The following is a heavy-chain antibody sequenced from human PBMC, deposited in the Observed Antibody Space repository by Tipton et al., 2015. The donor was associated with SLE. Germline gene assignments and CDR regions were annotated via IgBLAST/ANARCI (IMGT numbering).Heavy chain of an antibody. CDR2: INHSGST. CDR3: ARGVRIAVVKGWYFDL. D-gene: IGHD6-19*01. Sequence: TLSLTCDVYGGSFSGYYWSWIRQPPGKGLEWIGEINHSGSTNYNPSLKSRVTMSADTSKNQFSLKLNSVTAADTAVYYCARGVRIAVVKGWYFDLWGRGTLVTVSS. J-gene: IGHJ2*01. CDR1: GGSFSGYY. V-gene: IGHV4-34*01.